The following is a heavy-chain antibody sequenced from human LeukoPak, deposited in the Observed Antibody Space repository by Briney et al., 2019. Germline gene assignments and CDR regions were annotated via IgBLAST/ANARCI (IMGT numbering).Heavy chain of an antibody. J-gene: IGHJ5*02. CDR2: INHSGST. Sequence: PSETLSLTCAVYGGSFSGYYWTWIRQPPGKGLEWIGEINHSGSTNYNPFLKSRVIISVDTSKNQFSLKLSSVTAADTAVYYCASLGEVLTAVTSRTSWFDPWGQGTLVTVSS. CDR1: GGSFSGYY. D-gene: IGHD4-17*01. CDR3: ASLGEVLTAVTSRTSWFDP. V-gene: IGHV4-34*01.